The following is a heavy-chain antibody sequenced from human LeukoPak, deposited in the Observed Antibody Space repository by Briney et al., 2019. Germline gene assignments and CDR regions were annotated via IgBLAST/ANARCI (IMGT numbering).Heavy chain of an antibody. CDR2: ISSSGSTI. CDR1: GFTFSDYY. V-gene: IGHV3-11*01. J-gene: IGHJ6*03. D-gene: IGHD3-3*01. CDR3: ARDYLEWLLYRPYYYYYYMDV. Sequence: GGSLRLSCAASGFTFSDYYMSWIRQAPGKGLEWVSYISSSGSTIYYADSVKGRFTISRDNAKNSLYLQMNSLRAEDTAVYYCARDYLEWLLYRPYYYYYYMDVWGKGTTVTVSS.